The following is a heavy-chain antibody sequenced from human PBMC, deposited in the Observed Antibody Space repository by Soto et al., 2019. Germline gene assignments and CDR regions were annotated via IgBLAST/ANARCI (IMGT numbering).Heavy chain of an antibody. CDR3: ARATRGSYRFDP. J-gene: IGHJ5*02. V-gene: IGHV1-69*13. Sequence: ASVKVSCKASGGTFSSYAISWVRQAPGQGLEWMGGIIPIFGTANYAQKFQGRVTITADESTSTAYMELSSLRSEDTAVYYCARATRGSYRFDPWGQGTLVTVSS. D-gene: IGHD1-26*01. CDR2: IIPIFGTA. CDR1: GGTFSSYA.